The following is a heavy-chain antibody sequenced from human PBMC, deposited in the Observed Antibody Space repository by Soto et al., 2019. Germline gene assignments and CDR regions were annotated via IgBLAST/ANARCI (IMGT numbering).Heavy chain of an antibody. Sequence: PSETLSLTCTVSGYSISGGSYWGWIRQPPGKGPEWIASIYHGGTTFYNPSLKSRITISVDTSHNQFSLNLRSVTAADTAVYYCARDHVMVVAGSTFDYWGHGTLVTVSS. CDR3: ARDHVMVVAGSTFDY. J-gene: IGHJ4*01. V-gene: IGHV4-38-2*02. CDR1: GYSISGGSY. CDR2: IYHGGTT. D-gene: IGHD6-19*01.